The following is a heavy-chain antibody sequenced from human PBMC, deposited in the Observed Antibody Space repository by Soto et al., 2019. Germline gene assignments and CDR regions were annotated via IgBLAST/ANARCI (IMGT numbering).Heavy chain of an antibody. CDR1: GYTFTSYD. Sequence: QVQLVQSGAEVKKPGASVKVSCKASGYTFTSYDINWVQQATGQGLEWVGWMNPNSGNTGYAQKFQGRVTMTRSTSISTAYMELSSLRSEDTAVYYCARGINYYDSGDDAFDIWGQGTMVTVSS. V-gene: IGHV1-8*01. D-gene: IGHD3-10*01. CDR2: MNPNSGNT. J-gene: IGHJ3*02. CDR3: ARGINYYDSGDDAFDI.